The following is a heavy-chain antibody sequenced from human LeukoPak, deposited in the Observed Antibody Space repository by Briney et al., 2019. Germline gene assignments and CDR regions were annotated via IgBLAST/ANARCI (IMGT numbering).Heavy chain of an antibody. V-gene: IGHV3-7*03. CDR1: GFTFSNSW. CDR3: ARASNPDYYYYDMDV. CDR2: IKEDGSEK. J-gene: IGHJ6*02. D-gene: IGHD1-14*01. Sequence: PGGSLRLSCAASGFTFSNSWMGWVRQDPGNGLEWVANIKEDGSEKYYMDSVKGRFTISRDNAKNSLFLQMNSLRAEDTAVYYCARASNPDYYYYDMDVWGQGTTVTVSS.